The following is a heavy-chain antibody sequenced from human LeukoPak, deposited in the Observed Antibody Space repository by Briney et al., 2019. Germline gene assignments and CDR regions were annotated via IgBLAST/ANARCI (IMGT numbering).Heavy chain of an antibody. V-gene: IGHV1-18*04. Sequence: ASVTVSCKASGYTFTSYGISWVRQAPGQGLEWMGGISAYNGNTSYAQKLQGRVTMTTDTSTSTAYMELRSLRSDDTAVYYCAREWFGELFDYYYYGMDVWGKGTTVTVSS. J-gene: IGHJ6*04. CDR1: GYTFTSYG. CDR3: AREWFGELFDYYYYGMDV. CDR2: ISAYNGNT. D-gene: IGHD3-10*01.